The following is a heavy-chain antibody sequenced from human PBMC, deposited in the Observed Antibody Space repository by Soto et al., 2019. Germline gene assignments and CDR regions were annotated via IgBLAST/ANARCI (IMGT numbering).Heavy chain of an antibody. CDR3: ARIFSVDY. Sequence: GGSLRLSCEASGFTFSTYSMTWVRQAPGKGLEWVSYISSGSSTIYYADSVKGRFTISRDNAKNSLFLQMNSLRAEDTAVYYCARIFSVDYWGQGTLVTVSS. CDR1: GFTFSTYS. J-gene: IGHJ4*02. V-gene: IGHV3-48*01. CDR2: ISSGSSTI. D-gene: IGHD3-3*01.